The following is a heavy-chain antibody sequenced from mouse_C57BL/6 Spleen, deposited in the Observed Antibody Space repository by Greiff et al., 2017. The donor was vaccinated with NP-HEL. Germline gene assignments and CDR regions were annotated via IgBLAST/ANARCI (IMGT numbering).Heavy chain of an antibody. Sequence: QVQLKQSGPELVKPGASVKISCKASGYAFSSSWMNWVKQRPGKGLEWIGRIYPGDGDTNYNGKFKGKATLTADKSSSTAYMQLSSLTSEDSAVYFCARGGYSNSYFDYWGQGTTLTVSS. D-gene: IGHD2-5*01. V-gene: IGHV1-82*01. CDR2: IYPGDGDT. J-gene: IGHJ2*01. CDR3: ARGGYSNSYFDY. CDR1: GYAFSSSW.